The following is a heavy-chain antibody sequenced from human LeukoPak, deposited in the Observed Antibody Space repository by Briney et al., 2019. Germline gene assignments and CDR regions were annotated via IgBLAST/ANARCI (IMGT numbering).Heavy chain of an antibody. CDR2: IYYSGST. J-gene: IGHJ4*02. CDR3: ARETNSDRYFDY. V-gene: IGHV4-59*12. D-gene: IGHD4-23*01. Sequence: SETLSLTCTVSGGSISSYYWSWIRQSPGKGLEWVGYIYYSGSTNYNPSLKGRVTISVDTSKNQFSLKLRSVTAADTAVYYCARETNSDRYFDYWGQGTLVTVSS. CDR1: GGSISSYY.